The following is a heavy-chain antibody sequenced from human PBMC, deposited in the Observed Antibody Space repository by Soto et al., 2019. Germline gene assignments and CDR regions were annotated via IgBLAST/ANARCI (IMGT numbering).Heavy chain of an antibody. J-gene: IGHJ6*04. CDR1: GYSFTSYW. CDR3: ARITSNWNYVRNGMDV. Sequence: ESLTISCKGSGYSFTSYWISWVRQMPGKGLEWMGRIDPSDSYTNYSPSFQGHVTISADKSISTAYLQWSSLKASDTAMYYCARITSNWNYVRNGMDVWGEGTTVTVSS. D-gene: IGHD1-7*01. CDR2: IDPSDSYT. V-gene: IGHV5-10-1*01.